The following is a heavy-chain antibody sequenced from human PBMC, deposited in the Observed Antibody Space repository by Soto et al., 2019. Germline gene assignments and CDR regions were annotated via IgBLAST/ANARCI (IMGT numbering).Heavy chain of an antibody. Sequence: GGSLRLSCAVSGFTFSSNHVSWVRQAPGKGLEWISYISSTYEIWYADSVKGRFTISRDNGRNSLFLQMSSLRDEDTAVYYCARDRDWAFDYWGLGTLVTVSS. CDR1: GFTFSSNH. D-gene: IGHD2-21*02. J-gene: IGHJ4*02. V-gene: IGHV3-48*02. CDR3: ARDRDWAFDY. CDR2: ISSTYEI.